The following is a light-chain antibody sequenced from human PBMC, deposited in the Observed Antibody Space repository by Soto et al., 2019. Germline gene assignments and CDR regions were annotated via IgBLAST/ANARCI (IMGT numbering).Light chain of an antibody. J-gene: IGKJ4*01. CDR1: ETVGGNY. CDR3: QQCATAPLT. CDR2: DAS. Sequence: EIVLTQSPGTLSWSTGERATLSCRASETVGGNYLAWYQQKAGQPPRLLIDDASRRATDIPDRFSGDGSGTDFTLTISRLEPEDFAVYYCQQCATAPLTFGGGTTVEI. V-gene: IGKV3-20*01.